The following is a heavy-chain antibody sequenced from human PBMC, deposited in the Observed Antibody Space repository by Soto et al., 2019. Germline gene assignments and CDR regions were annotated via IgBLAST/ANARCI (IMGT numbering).Heavy chain of an antibody. CDR3: ARSRGPYNWNGGIFDY. CDR1: GFTFSSYW. Sequence: GGSLRLSCAASGFTFSSYWMSWVRQAPGKGLEWVANIKQDGSEKYYVDSVKGRFTISRDNAKNSLYLQMNSLRAEDTAVYYCARSRGPYNWNGGIFDYWGQGTLVTVSS. J-gene: IGHJ4*02. CDR2: IKQDGSEK. V-gene: IGHV3-7*05. D-gene: IGHD1-20*01.